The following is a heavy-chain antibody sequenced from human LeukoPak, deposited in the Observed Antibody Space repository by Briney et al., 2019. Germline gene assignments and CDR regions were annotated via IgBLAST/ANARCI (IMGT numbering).Heavy chain of an antibody. CDR1: GYSFTSYW. CDR3: ARLDIGYCSSTSCPTSFDY. CDR2: IYPDDSYT. J-gene: IGHJ4*02. Sequence: GESLKISCKGSGYSFTSYWIGWLRQMPGKSLEWMGSIYPDDSYTRYSPSFQCQVTISADKSVRNAYLQLTTPKASDTAMYYCARLDIGYCSSTSCPTSFDYRGQGTLVTVSS. V-gene: IGHV5-51*01. D-gene: IGHD2-2*01.